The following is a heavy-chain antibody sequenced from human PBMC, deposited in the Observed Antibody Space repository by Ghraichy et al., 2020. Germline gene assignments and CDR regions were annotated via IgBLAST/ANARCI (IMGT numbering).Heavy chain of an antibody. V-gene: IGHV3-48*02. CDR1: GFSFINYI. CDR3: ARASRVVRFYYYDALDV. Sequence: GGSLRLSCAASGFSFINYIMNWVRQAPGKGLEWVSHISSSSRTISYADSVKGRFTVSRDNAKNSLFLQMNSLRDEDTAVYYCARASRVVRFYYYDALDVWGQGTAVTVSS. J-gene: IGHJ6*02. CDR2: ISSSSRTI. D-gene: IGHD4-23*01.